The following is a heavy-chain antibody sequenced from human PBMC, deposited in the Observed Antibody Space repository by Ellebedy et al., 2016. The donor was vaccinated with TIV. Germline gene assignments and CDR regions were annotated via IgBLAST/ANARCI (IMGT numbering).Heavy chain of an antibody. CDR3: ARDLIVGVTTTYYGLDV. D-gene: IGHD1-26*01. V-gene: IGHV1-3*01. CDR2: INAGNGNT. J-gene: IGHJ6*02. Sequence: ASVKVSCKASGGTFSSYAISWVRQAPGQSLEWMGWINAGNGNTKYSQKFQGRVTITRDTSASTAYMELSSLRADDTAVYYCARDLIVGVTTTYYGLDVWGQGTTVTVSS. CDR1: GGTFSSYA.